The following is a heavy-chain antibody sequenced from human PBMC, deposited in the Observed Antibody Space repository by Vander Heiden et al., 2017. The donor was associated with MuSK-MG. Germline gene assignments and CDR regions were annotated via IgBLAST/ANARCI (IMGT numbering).Heavy chain of an antibody. CDR1: GGSFSGYD. V-gene: IGHV4-34*01. CDR2: INHGGTT. D-gene: IGHD3-22*01. J-gene: IGHJ4*02. Sequence: QVQLPQWGAGLLQPSETLSLTCAVYGGSFSGYDWSWIRQPPGKGLEWIGEINHGGTTTYNPSLNSRVTISVDTSKNQFSLKLRSVTAADTAVYYCAREDLTMSTSIDSWGQGTLVTVSS. CDR3: AREDLTMSTSIDS.